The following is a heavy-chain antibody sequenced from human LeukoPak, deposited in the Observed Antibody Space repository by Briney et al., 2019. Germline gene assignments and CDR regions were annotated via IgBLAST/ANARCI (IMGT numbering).Heavy chain of an antibody. V-gene: IGHV3-23*01. CDR3: ARDRGRYYMDV. CDR1: GFTFSNYA. D-gene: IGHD6-25*01. Sequence: GGSLRLSCAASGFTFSNYAMSWVRQAPGKGLEWVSAISGSASSTYHADSVKGRFTISRDNSKNTLYLQMNSLRAEDTAVYYCARDRGRYYMDVWGKGTTVTISS. J-gene: IGHJ6*03. CDR2: ISGSASST.